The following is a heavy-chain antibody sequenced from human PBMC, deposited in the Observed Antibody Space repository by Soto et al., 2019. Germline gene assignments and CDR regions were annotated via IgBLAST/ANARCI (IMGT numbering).Heavy chain of an antibody. D-gene: IGHD1-26*01. J-gene: IGHJ6*02. Sequence: ASVKVSCKVSGYTLTELSMHWVRQAPGKGLEWMGGFDPEDGETIYAQKFQGRVTMTEDTSTDTAYMELSSLSSEDTAMYYCVGASLRAYYYGLDVLGPGTTVTVSS. V-gene: IGHV1-24*01. CDR3: VGASLRAYYYGLDV. CDR1: GYTLTELS. CDR2: FDPEDGET.